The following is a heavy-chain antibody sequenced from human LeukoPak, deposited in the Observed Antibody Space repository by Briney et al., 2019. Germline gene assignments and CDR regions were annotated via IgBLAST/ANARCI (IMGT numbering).Heavy chain of an antibody. CDR3: ARVGGSSGWSRGYYYYGMDV. J-gene: IGHJ6*02. D-gene: IGHD6-19*01. CDR2: ISYDGSNK. CDR1: GGTFSSYA. Sequence: SCKASGGTFSSYAMHWVRQAPGKGLEWVAVISYDGSNKYYADSVKGRFTISRDNSKNTLYLQMNSLRAEDTAVYYCARVGGSSGWSRGYYYYGMDVWGQGTTVTVSS. V-gene: IGHV3-30-3*01.